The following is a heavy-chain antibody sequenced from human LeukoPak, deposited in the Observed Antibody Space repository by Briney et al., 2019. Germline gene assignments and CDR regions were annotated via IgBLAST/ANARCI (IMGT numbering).Heavy chain of an antibody. Sequence: SETLSLTCTVSGGPISRYYWSWIRQPAGKGLEWIGRIYTSGSTNYNPSLKSRVTMSVDTSKNQFSLKLSSVTAADTAVYYCARGPNEYSSSYPLDYWGQGTLVTVSS. V-gene: IGHV4-4*07. D-gene: IGHD6-6*01. CDR1: GGPISRYY. J-gene: IGHJ4*02. CDR2: IYTSGST. CDR3: ARGPNEYSSSYPLDY.